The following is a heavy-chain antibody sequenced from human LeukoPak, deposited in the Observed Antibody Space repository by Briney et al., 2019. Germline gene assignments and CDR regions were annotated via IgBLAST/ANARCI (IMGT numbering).Heavy chain of an antibody. CDR1: EFSVGSNY. CDR3: ARGFRCSSTSCPRNYYYMDV. D-gene: IGHD2-2*01. J-gene: IGHJ6*03. CDR2: IYSGGST. V-gene: IGHV3-66*01. Sequence: GGSLRLSCAASEFSVGSNYMTWVRQAPGKGLEWVSLIYSGGSTYYADSVKGRFTISRDHSKNTLYLQMNSLRAEDTGVYYCARGFRCSSTSCPRNYYYMDVWGKGTTVTISS.